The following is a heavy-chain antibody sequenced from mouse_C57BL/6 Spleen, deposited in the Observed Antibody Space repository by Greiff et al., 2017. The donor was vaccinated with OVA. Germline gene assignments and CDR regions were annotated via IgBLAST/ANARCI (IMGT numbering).Heavy chain of an antibody. D-gene: IGHD1-1*01. J-gene: IGHJ1*03. Sequence: EVKLVESGPGLVKPSQSLSLTCSVTGYSITSGYYWNWIRQFPGNKLEWMGYISYDGSNNYNPSLKNRISITRDTSKNQFFLKLNSVTTEDTATYYCARGTTPWYFDVWGTGTTVTVSS. CDR1: GYSITSGYY. CDR3: ARGTTPWYFDV. V-gene: IGHV3-6*01. CDR2: ISYDGSN.